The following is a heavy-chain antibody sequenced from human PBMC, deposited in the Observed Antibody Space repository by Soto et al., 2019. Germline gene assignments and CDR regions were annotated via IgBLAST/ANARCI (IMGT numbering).Heavy chain of an antibody. CDR3: AKAKDSRWDCSSTSCPVDY. Sequence: GGSLRLSCAASGFTFDDYAMHWVRQAPGKGLEWVSGISWNSGSIGYADSVKGRFTISRDNAKNSLYLQMNSLRAEDTALYYCAKAKDSRWDCSSTSCPVDYWGQGTLVTVSS. J-gene: IGHJ4*02. CDR1: GFTFDDYA. CDR2: ISWNSGSI. V-gene: IGHV3-9*01. D-gene: IGHD2-2*01.